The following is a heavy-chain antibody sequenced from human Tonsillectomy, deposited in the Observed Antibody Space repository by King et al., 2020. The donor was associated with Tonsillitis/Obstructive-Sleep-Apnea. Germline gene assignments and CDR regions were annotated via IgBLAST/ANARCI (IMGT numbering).Heavy chain of an antibody. Sequence: QVQLQESGPGLVKPSETLSLTCTVSGGSISRSSYYWDWIRQPPGKGLEWIGSIYYSGSTYYNPSLKSRVTISVDTSKKQFSLKVSSVTAAETAVYYCARHRYGDNGGDVFDIWGQGTMVTVSS. CDR1: GGSISRSSYY. CDR2: IYYSGST. V-gene: IGHV4-39*01. J-gene: IGHJ3*02. CDR3: ARHRYGDNGGDVFDI. D-gene: IGHD4-17*01.